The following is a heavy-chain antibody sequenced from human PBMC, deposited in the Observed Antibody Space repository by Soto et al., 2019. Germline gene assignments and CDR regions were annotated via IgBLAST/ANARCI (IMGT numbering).Heavy chain of an antibody. D-gene: IGHD3-3*01. Sequence: EVQLLESGGGLVQPGGSLRLSCAASGFTFSSYAMSWVRQAPGKGLEWVSAISGSGGSTYYADSVKGRFTISRDNSKNTLYLQMNSLRAEDTAVYYCAKGFRPRQTTITIFGVVKYGMDVWGQGTTVTVSS. CDR1: GFTFSSYA. J-gene: IGHJ6*02. CDR3: AKGFRPRQTTITIFGVVKYGMDV. CDR2: ISGSGGST. V-gene: IGHV3-23*01.